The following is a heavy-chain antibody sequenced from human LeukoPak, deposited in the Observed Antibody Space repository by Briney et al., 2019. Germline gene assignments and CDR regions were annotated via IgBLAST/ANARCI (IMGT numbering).Heavy chain of an antibody. CDR2: INHSGST. J-gene: IGHJ5*02. Sequence: SETLSLTCAVYGGSFSGYYWSWIRQPPGKGLEWIGEINHSGSTNYNPSLKSRVTISVDTSKNQFSLKLSSVTAADTAVYYCARGRLSPKKGRTSQNNWFDPWGQGTLVTVSS. V-gene: IGHV4-34*01. CDR1: GGSFSGYY. D-gene: IGHD1-1*01. CDR3: ARGRLSPKKGRTSQNNWFDP.